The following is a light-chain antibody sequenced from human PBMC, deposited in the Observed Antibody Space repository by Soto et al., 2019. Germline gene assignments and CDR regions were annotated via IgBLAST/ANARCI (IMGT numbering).Light chain of an antibody. J-gene: IGKJ1*01. CDR2: RAS. CDR3: HQRQSWPRT. Sequence: EIVMTQSPATLSVSPGERATLSCRASQSVSSKLAWYQQKPGQAPRLLIYRASTRVTDIPARFSGSGSGTEFTLTISSLQSEDFAVYYCHQRQSWPRTFGQGTKVDIK. V-gene: IGKV3-15*01. CDR1: QSVSSK.